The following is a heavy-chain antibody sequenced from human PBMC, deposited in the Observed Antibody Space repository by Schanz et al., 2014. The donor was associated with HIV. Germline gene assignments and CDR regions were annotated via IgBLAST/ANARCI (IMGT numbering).Heavy chain of an antibody. Sequence: QGQLVESGGGVVQPGRSLRLSCAASGFTFSSYGMHWVRQAPGKGREGVALIWNDGSKKYYADSVKGRFTISRDNSKNMLYLQMNSLRVEDTAVYYCVRSARWGSAPNPWWFDPWGQGTLVTVSS. J-gene: IGHJ5*02. CDR2: IWNDGSKK. CDR3: VRSARWGSAPNPWWFDP. CDR1: GFTFSSYG. D-gene: IGHD6-25*01. V-gene: IGHV3-33*01.